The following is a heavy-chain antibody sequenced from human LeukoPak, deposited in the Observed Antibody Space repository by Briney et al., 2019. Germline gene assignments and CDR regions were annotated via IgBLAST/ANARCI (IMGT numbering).Heavy chain of an antibody. V-gene: IGHV3-33*01. CDR3: ARGLYDFWSGYPHVLGY. J-gene: IGHJ4*02. Sequence: PGRSLRLSCAASGFTLSSYGMHWVRQAPGKGLEWVAVIWYDGSNKYYADSVKGRFTISRDNSKNTLYLQMNSLRAEDTAVYYCARGLYDFWSGYPHVLGYWGQGTLVTVSS. D-gene: IGHD3-3*01. CDR1: GFTLSSYG. CDR2: IWYDGSNK.